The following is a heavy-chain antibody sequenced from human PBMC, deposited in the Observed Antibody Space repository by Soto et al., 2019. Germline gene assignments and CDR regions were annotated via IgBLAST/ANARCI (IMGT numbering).Heavy chain of an antibody. CDR2: ISYDGSNK. J-gene: IGHJ6*02. D-gene: IGHD3-3*01. CDR3: TRDLRFLEGLYYYYGMDV. Sequence: GGSLRLSCAASGFTFSSYAMHWVRQAPGKGLEWVAVISYDGSNKYYADSVKGPFTISRDNSKNTLYLQMKRLRAEDTAVYYCTRDLRFLEGLYYYYGMDVWGQGTTVTVSS. V-gene: IGHV3-30-3*01. CDR1: GFTFSSYA.